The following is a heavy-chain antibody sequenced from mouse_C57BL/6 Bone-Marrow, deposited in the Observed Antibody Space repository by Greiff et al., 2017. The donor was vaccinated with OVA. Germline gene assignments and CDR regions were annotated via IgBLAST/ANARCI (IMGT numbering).Heavy chain of an antibody. V-gene: IGHV3-1*01. D-gene: IGHD1-1*01. J-gene: IGHJ2*01. CDR2: ISYSGST. Sequence: EVKLQESGPGMVKPSQSLSLTCTVTGYSITSGYDWHWIRHFPGNKLEWMGYISYSGSTNYNPSLKSRTSITHDTSKNHFFLKLNSVTTEDTATYYCARELRFYYFDYWGQGTTLTVSS. CDR3: ARELRFYYFDY. CDR1: GYSITSGYD.